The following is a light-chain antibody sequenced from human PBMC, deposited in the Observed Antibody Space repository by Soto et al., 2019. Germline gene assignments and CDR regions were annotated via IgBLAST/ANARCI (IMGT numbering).Light chain of an antibody. CDR3: QQADTFPWT. J-gene: IGKJ1*01. V-gene: IGKV1-12*01. CDR1: QGIGTW. CDR2: AAS. Sequence: DIQMTQSPSSGSASVGDRVTISCRASQGIGTWLAWYQRKPGKAPKLLIYAASTLQSGVPSRFSGSGSGTDFTLTISSLQPEDFATYFCQQADTFPWTFGQGTKVEV.